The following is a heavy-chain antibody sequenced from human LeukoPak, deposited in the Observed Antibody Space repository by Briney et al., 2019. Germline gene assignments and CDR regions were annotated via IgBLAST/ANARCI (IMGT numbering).Heavy chain of an antibody. Sequence: SETLSLTCSVSGDSISICFYYWVWNPQPPGKALEGIGCVYYSRTTSYNPALSRRITISLDRSKKKFPMKLTSVTAADTAVYFCARGAEYYAIWRGYASYSDYWGQGISVTASS. J-gene: IGHJ4*02. CDR2: VYYSRTT. V-gene: IGHV4-39*06. D-gene: IGHD3-3*01. CDR3: ARGAEYYAIWRGYASYSDY. CDR1: GDSISICFYY.